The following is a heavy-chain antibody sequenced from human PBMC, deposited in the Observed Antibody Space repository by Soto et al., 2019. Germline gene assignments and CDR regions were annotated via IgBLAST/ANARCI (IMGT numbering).Heavy chain of an antibody. J-gene: IGHJ4*02. CDR3: ARGLGLEVDDSSGHDY. Sequence: SETLSLTCAVYGGSFSGYYWSWIRQPPGKGLEWIGEIDHSGSTNYNPSLKSRVTISVDTSKNQFSLKLSSVTAADTAVYYCARGLGLEVDDSSGHDYWGQGTLVTVSS. CDR2: IDHSGST. V-gene: IGHV4-34*01. CDR1: GGSFSGYY. D-gene: IGHD3-22*01.